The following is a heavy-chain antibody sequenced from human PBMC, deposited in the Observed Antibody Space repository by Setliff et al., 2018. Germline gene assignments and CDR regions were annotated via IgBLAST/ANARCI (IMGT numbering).Heavy chain of an antibody. CDR1: GYTFTSYA. D-gene: IGHD6-13*01. Sequence: ASVKVSCKASGYTFTSYAMHWVRQAPGQRLEWMGWINAGNGNTKYSQKFQGRVTITRDTSASTAYMELSSLRSEDTAVYYCARECYSSSWYGDYYYYYGMDVWGQGTTVTSP. CDR2: INAGNGNT. J-gene: IGHJ6*02. V-gene: IGHV1-3*01. CDR3: ARECYSSSWYGDYYYYYGMDV.